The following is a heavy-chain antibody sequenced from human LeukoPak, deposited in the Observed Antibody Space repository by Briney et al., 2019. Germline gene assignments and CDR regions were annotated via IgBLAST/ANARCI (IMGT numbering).Heavy chain of an antibody. D-gene: IGHD4-11*01. CDR1: GFTFTNFW. CDR3: AGRDSARNPWAY. V-gene: IGHV3-7*01. CDR2: IRPDGSEQ. Sequence: GGSLRLSCAASGFTFTNFWVNWIRRAPGRGLEWVANIRPDGSEQFHVDSVKGRFTISRDNAKNSVYLQMNSLRADDTAVYYCAGRDSARNPWAYWGQGTLVTVST. J-gene: IGHJ4*02.